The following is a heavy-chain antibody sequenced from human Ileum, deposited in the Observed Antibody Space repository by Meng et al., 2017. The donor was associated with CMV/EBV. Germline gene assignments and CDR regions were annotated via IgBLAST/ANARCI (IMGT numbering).Heavy chain of an antibody. CDR1: GFTFRHFA. Sequence: SGFTFRHFAMQCVRQAPGKGLEWVALISWDGSDKYYADSVRGRFTISRDNSKNTLFLQMNSLRIEDTAVYYCARVGYSSGWYDLLDYWGQGTLVTVSS. V-gene: IGHV3-30*04. CDR2: ISWDGSDK. J-gene: IGHJ4*02. CDR3: ARVGYSSGWYDLLDY. D-gene: IGHD6-19*01.